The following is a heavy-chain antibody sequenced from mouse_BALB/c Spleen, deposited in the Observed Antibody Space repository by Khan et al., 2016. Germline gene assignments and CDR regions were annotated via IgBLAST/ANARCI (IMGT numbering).Heavy chain of an antibody. CDR1: GFNIKDYY. Sequence: VRLQQSGAELVRPGALVKLSCKASGFNIKDYYMHWVKQRPEQGLEWIGWIDPENGNTIYDPKFQGKVSITADTSSNTAYLQLSSLISEDTAVYYCARLFDYWGQGTTLTVSS. CDR2: IDPENGNT. J-gene: IGHJ2*01. V-gene: IGHV14-1*02. CDR3: ARLFDY.